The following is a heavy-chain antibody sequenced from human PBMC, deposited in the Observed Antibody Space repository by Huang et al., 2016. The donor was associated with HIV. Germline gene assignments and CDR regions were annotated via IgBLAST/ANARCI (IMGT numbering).Heavy chain of an antibody. CDR1: GYSFSSYW. CDR2: ICPDESYT. D-gene: IGHD6-6*01. Sequence: VQLVQSGAEVKKPGESLKISCKGSGYSFSSYWIAWVRQMPGKGLAWVGVICPDESYTTYSPAFGGQVTISADKSIGTAYLQGSSLKASDTAMYYYARRFSSSSGYFDYWGQGSLVTVSS. V-gene: IGHV5-51*01. CDR3: ARRFSSSSGYFDY. J-gene: IGHJ4*02.